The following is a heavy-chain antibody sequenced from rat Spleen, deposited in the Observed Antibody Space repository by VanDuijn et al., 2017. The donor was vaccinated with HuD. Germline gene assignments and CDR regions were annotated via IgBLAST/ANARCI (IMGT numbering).Heavy chain of an antibody. J-gene: IGHJ2*01. Sequence: EVQLVESGGGLVQPGRSVKLSCAASGFTFTNYYMAWVRQVPTKGLEWVASINTGGGNTYYRESVKGRFTISRDDAESTLYLQMDSLRSEDTATYYCARRRTGFDYWGQGVMVTVSS. CDR2: INTGGGNT. CDR3: ARRRTGFDY. V-gene: IGHV5-25*01. CDR1: GFTFTNYY.